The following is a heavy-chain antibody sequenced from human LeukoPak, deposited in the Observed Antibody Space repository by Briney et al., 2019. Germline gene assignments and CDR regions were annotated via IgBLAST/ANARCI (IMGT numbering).Heavy chain of an antibody. Sequence: SETLSLTWTVSAASIRNNHWSWIRQPPGQGLEWIGYIYSTGSTSYNPSLKSRVTISVDTSKNQFSLNLTSVTAADTAVYYCARHFYYDGHHDSWGQGTLVTVSS. CDR3: ARHFYYDGHHDS. V-gene: IGHV4-59*08. CDR1: AASIRNNH. D-gene: IGHD3-22*01. J-gene: IGHJ4*02. CDR2: IYSTGST.